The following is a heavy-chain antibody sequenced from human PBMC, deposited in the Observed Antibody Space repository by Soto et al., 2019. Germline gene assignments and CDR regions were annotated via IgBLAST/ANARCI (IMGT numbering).Heavy chain of an antibody. Sequence: GGSLRLSCAASGFTFSSYAMSWVRQAPGKGLEWVSYISSSGSTIYYADSVKGRFTISRDNAKNSLYLQMNSLRAEDTAVYYCASTVILLWFGESPPNAFDIWGQGTMVTVSS. CDR2: ISSSGSTI. CDR1: GFTFSSYA. V-gene: IGHV3-48*04. D-gene: IGHD3-10*01. CDR3: ASTVILLWFGESPPNAFDI. J-gene: IGHJ3*02.